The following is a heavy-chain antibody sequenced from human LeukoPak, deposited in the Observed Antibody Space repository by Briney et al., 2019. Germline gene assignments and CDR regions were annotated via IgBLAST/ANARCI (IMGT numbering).Heavy chain of an antibody. CDR2: INHSGST. J-gene: IGHJ4*02. Sequence: PSETLSLTCAVYGGSFSGYYCSWIRQPPGKVLEWIGEINHSGSTNYNPSLKSRVTISVDTSKNQFSLKLSSVTAADTAVYYCARPHGAVAGTEDYFDYWGQGTLVTVSS. V-gene: IGHV4-34*01. CDR3: ARPHGAVAGTEDYFDY. D-gene: IGHD6-19*01. CDR1: GGSFSGYY.